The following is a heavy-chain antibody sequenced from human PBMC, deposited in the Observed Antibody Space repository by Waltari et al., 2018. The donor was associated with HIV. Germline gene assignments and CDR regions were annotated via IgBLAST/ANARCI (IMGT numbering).Heavy chain of an antibody. CDR3: ARRGNYRAAEYNYFGP. D-gene: IGHD1-7*01. J-gene: IGHJ5*02. Sequence: QLPLQESGPGVVKPLETLSLTCTLSGGSCRSRAYSWDWIRQSPGKGLEWIGNIQYGGNTIYNPSLESRVSMSIDTSRGQFSLTLKDVTAAETAVYFCARRGNYRAAEYNYFGPWGQGIQVIVSS. CDR1: GGSCRSRAYS. CDR2: IQYGGNT. V-gene: IGHV4-39*01.